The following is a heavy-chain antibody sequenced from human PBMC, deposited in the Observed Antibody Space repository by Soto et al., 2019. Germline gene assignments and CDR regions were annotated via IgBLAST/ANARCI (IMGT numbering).Heavy chain of an antibody. Sequence: EVQLVESGGGLVQPGGSLRLSCSASGFTFSTYWMTWVRQAPGKGLEWLANIKQDGTGKYYVDSVRGRFTVSRDNAKNSLYLQMNNLRAEDTAMYYCARGGCGAGSCHTPVEYYGLDVWGQGTTVTVSS. CDR1: GFTFSTYW. D-gene: IGHD2-15*01. V-gene: IGHV3-7*05. J-gene: IGHJ6*02. CDR3: ARGGCGAGSCHTPVEYYGLDV. CDR2: IKQDGTGK.